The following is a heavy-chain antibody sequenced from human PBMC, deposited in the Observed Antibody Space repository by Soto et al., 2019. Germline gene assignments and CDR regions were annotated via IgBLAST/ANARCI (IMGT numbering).Heavy chain of an antibody. J-gene: IGHJ6*02. CDR1: CGSITSYY. CDR3: ARGGYSYTYYYYGMDV. Sequence: SETLSLTCTGSCGSITSYYCGLIRQPPRKGLEWLGYIYYSGSTNYNPSIKSRVTISVDTSKNPFYLKLSSVTAADTAVYYCARGGYSYTYYYYGMDVWGQGTTVTVSS. D-gene: IGHD5-18*01. V-gene: IGHV4-59*01. CDR2: IYYSGST.